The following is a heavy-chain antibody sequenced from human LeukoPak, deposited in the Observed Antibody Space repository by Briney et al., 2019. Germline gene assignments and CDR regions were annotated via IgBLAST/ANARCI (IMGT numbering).Heavy chain of an antibody. CDR1: GGSFSGYY. CDR3: ARVWMGYSNPRVSNWFDP. J-gene: IGHJ5*02. V-gene: IGHV4-34*01. CDR2: INHSGST. Sequence: SETLSLTCAVYGGSFSGYYWSWIRQPPGKGLEWIGEINHSGSTNYNPSLKSRVTISVDTSKNQFSLKLSSVTAADTAVYYCARVWMGYSNPRVSNWFDPWGQGTLVTVSS. D-gene: IGHD4-11*01.